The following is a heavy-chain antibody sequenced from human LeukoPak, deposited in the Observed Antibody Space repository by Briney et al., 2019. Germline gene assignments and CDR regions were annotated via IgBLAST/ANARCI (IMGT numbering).Heavy chain of an antibody. V-gene: IGHV3-7*01. D-gene: IGHD5-18*01. Sequence: GGSLRLSCAASGFTFSSHWMTWVRQAPGKGLEWVANIKKDGSEKYYADSVKGRFTISRDNAKKSLYLQMDSLRDEDTAVYYCASLDTAHPSGVYWGQGTLVTVSS. CDR2: IKKDGSEK. CDR1: GFTFSSHW. J-gene: IGHJ4*02. CDR3: ASLDTAHPSGVY.